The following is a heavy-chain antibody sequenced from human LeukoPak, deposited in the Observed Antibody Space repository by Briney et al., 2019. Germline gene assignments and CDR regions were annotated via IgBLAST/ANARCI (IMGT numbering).Heavy chain of an antibody. J-gene: IGHJ6*03. CDR3: ARAPPTVTTLYYYYYYMDV. CDR1: GGSFSGYY. D-gene: IGHD4-11*01. CDR2: INHSGST. Sequence: SETLSLTCAVYGGSFSGYYWSWIRQPPGKGLEWIGEINHSGSTNYNPSLKSRVTISLDTSKNQFSLKLTSVTAADTAVYYCARAPPTVTTLYYYYYYMDVWGKGTTVTVSS. V-gene: IGHV4-34*01.